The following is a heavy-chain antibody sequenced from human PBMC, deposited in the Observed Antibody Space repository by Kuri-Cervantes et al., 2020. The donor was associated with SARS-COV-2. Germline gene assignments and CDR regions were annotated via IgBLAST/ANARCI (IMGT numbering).Heavy chain of an antibody. J-gene: IGHJ6*03. CDR3: ARPPADYYYMDV. CDR2: MNPDSGNT. Sequence: ASVKVSCKASGYTFTSYGISWVRQATGHGLEWMGWMNPDSGNTGYAQKFQGRLTITRDTSISTAYMELSRLRSDDTAVYYCARPPADYYYMDVWGKGTKVTVSS. CDR1: GYTFTSYG. V-gene: IGHV1-8*03.